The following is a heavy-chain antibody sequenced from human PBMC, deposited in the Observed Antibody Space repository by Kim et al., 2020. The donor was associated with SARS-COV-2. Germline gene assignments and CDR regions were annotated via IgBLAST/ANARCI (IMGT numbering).Heavy chain of an antibody. CDR2: IYTSGST. D-gene: IGHD1-1*01. CDR3: ARTNWNHGGNWFDP. CDR1: GGSISSYY. J-gene: IGHJ5*02. V-gene: IGHV4-4*07. Sequence: SETLSLTCTVSGGSISSYYWSWIRQPAGKGLEWIGRIYTSGSTNYNPSLKSRVTMSVDTSKNQFSLKLSSVTAADTAVYYCARTNWNHGGNWFDPWGQGTLVTVSS.